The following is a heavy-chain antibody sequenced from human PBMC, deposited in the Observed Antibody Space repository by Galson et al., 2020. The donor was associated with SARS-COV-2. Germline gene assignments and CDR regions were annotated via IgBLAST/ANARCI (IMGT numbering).Heavy chain of an antibody. J-gene: IGHJ3*02. CDR3: ARGYYYDSSGYRYNPNAFDI. D-gene: IGHD3-22*01. CDR2: ITPNSGGT. Sequence: ASVNVSCKASGYTFTGYYMHWVRQAPGQGLEWMGWITPNSGGTNYAQKFQGRVTMTRDTSISTAYMELSRLRSDDTAVYYCARGYYYDSSGYRYNPNAFDIWGQGTMVTVSS. V-gene: IGHV1-2*02. CDR1: GYTFTGYY.